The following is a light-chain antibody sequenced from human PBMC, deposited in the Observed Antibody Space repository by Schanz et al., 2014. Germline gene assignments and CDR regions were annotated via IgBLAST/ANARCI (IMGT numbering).Light chain of an antibody. J-gene: IGKJ4*01. Sequence: EIVLTQSPGTLSLSPGERATLSCRASQSVSSNLAWYQQKPGQAPRLLIYGASTRATGIPARFSGSGSGTEFTLTISSLQPEDFATYFCQQYSSYPPTFGGGTKVEIK. CDR1: QSVSSN. CDR2: GAS. V-gene: IGKV3-15*01. CDR3: QQYSSYPPT.